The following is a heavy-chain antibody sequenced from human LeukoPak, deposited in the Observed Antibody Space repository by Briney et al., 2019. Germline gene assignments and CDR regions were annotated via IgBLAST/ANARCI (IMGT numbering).Heavy chain of an antibody. CDR3: AAYGDYTARFDY. CDR1: GGSISSGDYY. Sequence: SQTLSLTCTVSGGSISSGDYYWSWICQPPGKGLEWIGYIYYSGSTYYNPSLKSRVTISVDTSKNQFSLKLSSVTAADTAVYYCAAYGDYTARFDYWGQGTLVTVSS. CDR2: IYYSGST. J-gene: IGHJ4*02. V-gene: IGHV4-30-4*01. D-gene: IGHD4-17*01.